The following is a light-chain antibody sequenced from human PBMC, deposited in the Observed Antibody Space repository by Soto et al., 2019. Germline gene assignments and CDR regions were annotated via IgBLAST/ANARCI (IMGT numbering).Light chain of an antibody. V-gene: IGKV1-39*01. CDR2: AAS. Sequence: DIQMTQSPSSLSASAGDRVTITCRASQSIRSYLNWYQQKPGKAPKLLIYAASNLQGGVPSRFSGSGSGTEFTLTITSLQPEDFATYYCQQSYSIPYTFGQGTKLEIK. CDR3: QQSYSIPYT. J-gene: IGKJ2*01. CDR1: QSIRSY.